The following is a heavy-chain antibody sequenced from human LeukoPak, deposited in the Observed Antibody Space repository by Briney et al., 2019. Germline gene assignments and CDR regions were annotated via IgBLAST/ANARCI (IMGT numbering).Heavy chain of an antibody. CDR1: GYTFSNSW. Sequence: GESLKISCKGSGYTFSNSWIAWVRQMPGKGLEWMGIIYPGDSDARYSPSLQGQVSISADQSISTAYLQWSSLKASDTAMYYCARREQQLWDFDYWGQGTLVTVSS. CDR3: ARREQQLWDFDY. V-gene: IGHV5-51*01. J-gene: IGHJ4*02. D-gene: IGHD6-13*01. CDR2: IYPGDSDA.